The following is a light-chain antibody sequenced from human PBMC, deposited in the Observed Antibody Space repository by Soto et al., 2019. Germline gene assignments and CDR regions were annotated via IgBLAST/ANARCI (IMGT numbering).Light chain of an antibody. V-gene: IGLV2-14*01. Sequence: QSALTQPASVSGSPGQSITISCTGTSSDVGGYNYVSWYQQHPGKAPKLMIYDVSNRPSGVSNRFSGSKSGNTASLTISGLQAEDEADDYCSSYTSSSTPPVVFGGGTKLTV. CDR2: DVS. CDR1: SSDVGGYNY. J-gene: IGLJ2*01. CDR3: SSYTSSSTPPVV.